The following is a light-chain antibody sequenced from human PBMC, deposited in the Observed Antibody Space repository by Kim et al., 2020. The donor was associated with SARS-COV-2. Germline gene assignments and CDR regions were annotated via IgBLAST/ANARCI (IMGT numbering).Light chain of an antibody. CDR3: QHRRTWPLT. V-gene: IGKV3-11*01. Sequence: EIVLTQFPATLSLSPGERATLSCRASQYIDNWLAWYQQKPGQVPRLLIYDASNRATGIPARFSGSGSGTDFTLTISSLEPEDFAVYYCQHRRTWPLTFGQGTKLEI. CDR2: DAS. J-gene: IGKJ2*01. CDR1: QYIDNW.